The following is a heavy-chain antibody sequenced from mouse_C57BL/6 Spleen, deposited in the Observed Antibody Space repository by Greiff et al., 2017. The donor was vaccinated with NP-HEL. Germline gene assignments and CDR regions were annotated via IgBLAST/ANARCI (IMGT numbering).Heavy chain of an antibody. CDR2: IYPGDGDT. CDR3: ARRGDGYDAWFAY. Sequence: VQLQQSGAELVKPGASVKISCKASGYAFSSYWMNWVKQRPGKGLEWIGQIYPGDGDTNYNGKFKGKATLTADKSSSTAYMQLSSLTSEDSAVYFCARRGDGYDAWFAYWGQGTLVTVSA. J-gene: IGHJ3*01. CDR1: GYAFSSYW. D-gene: IGHD2-2*01. V-gene: IGHV1-80*01.